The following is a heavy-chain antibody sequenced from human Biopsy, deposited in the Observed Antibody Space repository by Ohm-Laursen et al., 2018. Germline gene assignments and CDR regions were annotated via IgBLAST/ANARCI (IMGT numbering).Heavy chain of an antibody. D-gene: IGHD4-11*01. CDR2: IYYSVMT. CDR3: ARDSGILNYGNFKYYHYYGMDV. CDR1: GDSVTKYY. J-gene: IGHJ6*02. Sequence: SETLCLTCTVSGDSVTKYYWSWIRQPPGKGLEWIGHIYYSVMTNYNPSLQSRVSISVDTSRNQVSLTLSSVTAADTAVYYCARDSGILNYGNFKYYHYYGMDVWGQGTKVTVSS. V-gene: IGHV4-59*02.